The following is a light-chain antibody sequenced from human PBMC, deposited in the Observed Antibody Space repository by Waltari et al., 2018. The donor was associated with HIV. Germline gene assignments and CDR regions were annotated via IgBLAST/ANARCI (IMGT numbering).Light chain of an antibody. Sequence: DIVMTQSPDSLAVSLGERATINCKSSQSILHDYNNENSLAWYQQKPGQPPKLLIYWASTRESGVPDRFSGSGSGTDFTLTISSLQAEDVAVYYCQQYWTIPYTFGQGTKLEIK. CDR1: QSILHDYNNENS. CDR3: QQYWTIPYT. CDR2: WAS. J-gene: IGKJ2*01. V-gene: IGKV4-1*01.